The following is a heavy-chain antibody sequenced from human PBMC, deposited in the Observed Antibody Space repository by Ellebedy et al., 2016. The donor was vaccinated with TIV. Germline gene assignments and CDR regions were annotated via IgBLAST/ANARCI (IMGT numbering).Heavy chain of an antibody. CDR2: ITGSGGST. D-gene: IGHD2-15*01. J-gene: IGHJ4*02. Sequence: GGSLRLSXAASGFTFSSFAMTWVRQAPGRGLEWVSSITGSGGSTYYADSVKGRFSISRDNSKNTLYLQMNSLRAEDTAVYYCAREEVAAYFDYWGQGTLVTVSS. V-gene: IGHV3-23*01. CDR3: AREEVAAYFDY. CDR1: GFTFSSFA.